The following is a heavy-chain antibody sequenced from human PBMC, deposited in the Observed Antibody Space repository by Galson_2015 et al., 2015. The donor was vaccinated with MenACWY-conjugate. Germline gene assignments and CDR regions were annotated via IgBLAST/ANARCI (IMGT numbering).Heavy chain of an antibody. V-gene: IGHV3-15*01. CDR2: IKSTTDGGTT. Sequence: SLRLSGAASGFTFSNAWMRWVRQAPGKGLEWVGRIKSTTDGGTTDYAAPVKGRFTISRDDSKNTLYLQMNSLKTEDTAVYYCTTVKDYYDSSGYPEFDPWGQGTLVTVSS. D-gene: IGHD3-22*01. CDR1: GFTFSNAW. J-gene: IGHJ5*02. CDR3: TTVKDYYDSSGYPEFDP.